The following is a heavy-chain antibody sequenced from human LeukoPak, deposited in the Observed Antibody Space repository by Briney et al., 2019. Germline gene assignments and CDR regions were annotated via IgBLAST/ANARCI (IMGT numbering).Heavy chain of an antibody. CDR3: ARVCGGSCRDDAFDI. CDR2: INPSSGGT. V-gene: IGHV1-2*02. D-gene: IGHD2-15*01. Sequence: ASVKVSCKASGYTFTGYYMHWVRQAPGQGLEWMGWINPSSGGTNYAQKFQGRVTMTRDTSISTAYMELSRLRSDDTAVYYCARVCGGSCRDDAFDIWGQGTMVTVSS. J-gene: IGHJ3*02. CDR1: GYTFTGYY.